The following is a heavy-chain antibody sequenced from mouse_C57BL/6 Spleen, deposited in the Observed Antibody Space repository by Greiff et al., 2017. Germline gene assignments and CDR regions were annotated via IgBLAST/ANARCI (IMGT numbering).Heavy chain of an antibody. CDR2: ISYDGSN. V-gene: IGHV3-6*01. CDR3: ARVDYRYAMDY. CDR1: GYSITSGYY. D-gene: IGHD2-4*01. J-gene: IGHJ4*01. Sequence: DVKLVESGPGLVKPSQSLSLTCSVTGYSITSGYYWNWIRQFPGNKLEWMGYISYDGSNNYNPSLKNRISITRDTSKNQFFLKLNSVTTEDTATYYCARVDYRYAMDYWGQGTSVTVSS.